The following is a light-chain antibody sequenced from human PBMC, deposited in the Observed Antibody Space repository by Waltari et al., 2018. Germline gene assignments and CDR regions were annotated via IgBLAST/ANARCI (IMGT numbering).Light chain of an antibody. Sequence: DIVMTQSPYSLAVSLGGRATINCTSSQSVLPSSYTQSYLAWYQQRPGQPPKLLFYWASTRESGVPDRFSGSGSGTDFTLTISSLQAEDVAIYFCHQYYSTPYTFGQGTKLEIK. V-gene: IGKV4-1*01. CDR2: WAS. CDR3: HQYYSTPYT. J-gene: IGKJ2*01. CDR1: QSVLPSSYTQSY.